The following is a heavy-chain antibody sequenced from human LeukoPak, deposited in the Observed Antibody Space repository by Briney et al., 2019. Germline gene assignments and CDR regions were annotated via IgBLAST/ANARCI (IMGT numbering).Heavy chain of an antibody. V-gene: IGHV3-30*18. J-gene: IGHJ4*02. CDR3: AKVVGTSDPFDY. CDR1: GFTFSSYG. CDR2: ISYDGSNK. Sequence: GGSLRLSCAASGFTFSSYGMHWVRQAPGKGREWVAVISYDGSNKYYADSVKGRFTISRDNSKNTLYLQMNSLRAEDTAVYYCAKVVGTSDPFDYWGQGTLVTVSS. D-gene: IGHD3-10*01.